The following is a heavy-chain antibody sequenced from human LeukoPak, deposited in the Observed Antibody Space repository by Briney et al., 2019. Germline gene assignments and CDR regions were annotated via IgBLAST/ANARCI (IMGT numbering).Heavy chain of an antibody. V-gene: IGHV3-23*01. CDR1: GFAFSSAA. D-gene: IGHD5-24*01. CDR3: SKDIQLSA. CDR2: ISSSGDNT. Sequence: GGSLRLSCAASGFAFSSAAMTWVRQTPGKGLEWVSLISSSGDNTCYAESVKGRFTISRDNSKNILSLQMNSLRVEDTAIYYCSKDIQLSAWGLGTMVAVSS. J-gene: IGHJ3*01.